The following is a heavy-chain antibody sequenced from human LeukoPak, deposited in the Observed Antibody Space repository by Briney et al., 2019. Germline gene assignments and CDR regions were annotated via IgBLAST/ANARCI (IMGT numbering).Heavy chain of an antibody. CDR2: IYYSGST. Sequence: SETLSLTCTVSGGSISNYYWSWIRQPPGKGLEWIGYIYYSGSTTYNPSLKSRVTISVDTSKTQFSLKVSSVTAADTAVYYCARGGYSYSNGYYCYMDVWGKGTTVTVSS. CDR1: GGSISNYY. J-gene: IGHJ6*03. CDR3: ARGGYSYSNGYYCYMDV. D-gene: IGHD5-18*01. V-gene: IGHV4-59*01.